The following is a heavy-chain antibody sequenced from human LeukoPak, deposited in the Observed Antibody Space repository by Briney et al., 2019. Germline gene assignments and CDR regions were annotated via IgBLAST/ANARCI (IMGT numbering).Heavy chain of an antibody. J-gene: IGHJ5*02. CDR3: AKGPMARGVISTELFWFDP. CDR1: GFTFSSYG. Sequence: GGSLRLSCAASGFTFSSYGMHWVRQAPGKGLEWVAFIRYDGSNKYYADSVKGRFTISRDNSKNTLYLQMNSLRAEDTAVYYCAKGPMARGVISTELFWFDPWGQGTLVTVSS. CDR2: IRYDGSNK. D-gene: IGHD3-10*01. V-gene: IGHV3-30*02.